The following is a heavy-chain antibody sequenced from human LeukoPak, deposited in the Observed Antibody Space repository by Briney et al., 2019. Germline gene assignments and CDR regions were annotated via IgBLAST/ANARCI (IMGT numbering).Heavy chain of an antibody. J-gene: IGHJ4*02. D-gene: IGHD3-22*01. CDR3: ARGDYSDSSGYHSFDY. V-gene: IGHV4-59*01. Sequence: PSETLSLTCTVSGGSISSYYWSWIRQPPGKGLEWIGYIYYSGSTNYNPSLKSRVTISVDTSKNQFSLKLSSVTAADTAVYYCARGDYSDSSGYHSFDYWGQGTLVTVSS. CDR1: GGSISSYY. CDR2: IYYSGST.